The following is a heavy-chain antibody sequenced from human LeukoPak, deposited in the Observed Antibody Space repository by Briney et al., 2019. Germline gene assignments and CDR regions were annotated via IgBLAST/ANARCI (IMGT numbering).Heavy chain of an antibody. CDR3: ARRQTGAGESQYNWFDP. CDR2: IYPGDSST. D-gene: IGHD3-10*01. V-gene: IGHV5-51*01. CDR1: GYRFTSYW. J-gene: IGHJ5*02. Sequence: GESLQFSCKGSGYRFTSYWIGCVRQLPGKNLEWMGIIYPGDSSTRYSPALQCQVTISTDKSTSTAYLQWSSLDASDTAMYYCARRQTGAGESQYNWFDPWGQGTLVTVSS.